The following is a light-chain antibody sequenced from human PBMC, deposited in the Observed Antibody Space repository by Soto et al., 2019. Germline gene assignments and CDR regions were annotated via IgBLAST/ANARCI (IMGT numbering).Light chain of an antibody. CDR1: QSVSSK. CDR3: QQYIDWPRT. J-gene: IGKJ4*01. Sequence: EIVLTQSACTLSLPPGERATLSCRASQSVSSKLAWFQQKPGQAPRLLIYGASTRASGIPTRFSGAGSGAEFTLTISSLQSEDSAVYFCQQYIDWPRTFGGGTKV. CDR2: GAS. V-gene: IGKV3D-15*01.